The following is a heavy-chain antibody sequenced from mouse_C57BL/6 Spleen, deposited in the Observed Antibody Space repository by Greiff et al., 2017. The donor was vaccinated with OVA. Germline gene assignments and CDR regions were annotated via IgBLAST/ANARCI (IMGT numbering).Heavy chain of an antibody. CDR2: IDPSDSYT. D-gene: IGHD1-1*01. CDR3: ARSTVVAKPYYFDY. CDR1: GYTFTSYW. J-gene: IGHJ2*01. V-gene: IGHV1-50*01. Sequence: VQLKQSGAELVKPGASVKLSCKASGYTFTSYWMQWVKQRPGQGLEWIGEIDPSDSYTNYNQKFKGKATLTVDTSSSTAYMQLSSLTSEDSAVYYCARSTVVAKPYYFDYWGQGTTLTVSS.